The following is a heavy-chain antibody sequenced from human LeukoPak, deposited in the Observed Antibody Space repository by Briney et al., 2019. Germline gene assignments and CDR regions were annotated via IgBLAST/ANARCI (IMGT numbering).Heavy chain of an antibody. D-gene: IGHD1-26*01. J-gene: IGHJ3*02. CDR2: TRNEANIYTT. CDR1: GFIFSDHY. CDR3: ASPVGATTVRAFDI. Sequence: GGSLRLSCAASGFIFSDHYMGWVRQAPGKGLEWVGRTRNEANIYTTKYAASVKGRFTISRDDSKNSLYLQMNSQKTEDTAVYYCASPVGATTVRAFDIWGQGTMVTVSS. V-gene: IGHV3-72*01.